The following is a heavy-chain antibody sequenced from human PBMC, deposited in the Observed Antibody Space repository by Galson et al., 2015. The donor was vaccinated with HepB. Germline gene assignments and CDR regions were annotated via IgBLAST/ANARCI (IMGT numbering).Heavy chain of an antibody. CDR1: GFTFSSYG. J-gene: IGHJ4*02. CDR3: ASTVDTAMVLNY. Sequence: SLRLSCAASGFTFSSYGMHWVRQAPGKGLEWVAVIWYDGSNKYYADSVKGRFTISRDNSKNTLYLQMNSLRAEDTAVYYCASTVDTAMVLNYWGQGTLVTVSS. V-gene: IGHV3-33*08. CDR2: IWYDGSNK. D-gene: IGHD5-18*01.